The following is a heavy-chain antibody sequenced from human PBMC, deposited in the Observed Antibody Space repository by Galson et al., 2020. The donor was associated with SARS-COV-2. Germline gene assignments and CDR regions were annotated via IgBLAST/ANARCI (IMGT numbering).Heavy chain of an antibody. D-gene: IGHD3-16*01. Sequence: PGGSLRLSCAASGFTFSSYSMNWVRQAPGKGLEWVSSISTSSSYIHYAESVKGRFTISRDNARDSVYLQMNSLRAEDTAVYYCARDPWGGAGYWGQGTLVTVSS. CDR2: ISTSSSYI. CDR3: ARDPWGGAGY. V-gene: IGHV3-21*01. J-gene: IGHJ4*02. CDR1: GFTFSSYS.